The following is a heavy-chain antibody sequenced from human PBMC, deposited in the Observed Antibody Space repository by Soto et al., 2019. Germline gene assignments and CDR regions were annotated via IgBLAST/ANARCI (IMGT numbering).Heavy chain of an antibody. V-gene: IGHV1-8*01. CDR1: GYTFTSYD. CDR2: MNPNSGNT. CDR3: ARALPWCGYGPYYFDY. D-gene: IGHD5-12*01. Sequence: QVQLVQSGAEVKKPGASVKVSCKASGYTFTSYDTNWVRQATGQGLEWMGWMNPNSGNTGYAQKFQGRVTMTRNTSISTAYMELRSLRSEDNSVYYCARALPWCGYGPYYFDYWGQGNLVTGSS. J-gene: IGHJ4*02.